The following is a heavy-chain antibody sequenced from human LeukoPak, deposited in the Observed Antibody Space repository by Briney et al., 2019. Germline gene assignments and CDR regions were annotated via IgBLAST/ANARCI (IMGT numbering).Heavy chain of an antibody. CDR1: GFSFSSVC. D-gene: IGHD2-15*01. J-gene: IGHJ6*03. V-gene: IGHV3-7*01. CDR3: ARDCTGGSCHGYYYYYMDV. CDR2: IKHDGSDK. Sequence: GGSLRLSCAGYGFSFSSVCMSWVRQAPGKGLEWVAKIKHDGSDKYYADSVKGRFTISRDNTKNSLSLQMDSLRAEDTAVYYCARDCTGGSCHGYYYYYMDVWGKGTTVTVSS.